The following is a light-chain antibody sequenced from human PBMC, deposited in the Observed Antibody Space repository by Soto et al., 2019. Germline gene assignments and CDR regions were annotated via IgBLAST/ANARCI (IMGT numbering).Light chain of an antibody. CDR3: QQKNSGPFT. J-gene: IGKJ3*01. Sequence: IVMTQSPATLSVSPWERATLSCRASQSVSSDLAWYQQKPGQAPRLLIYEASIRATGIAARFSGSGSCTEFTLTISSLQSEDSAVYWCQQKNSGPFTFGPGTKVEFK. CDR2: EAS. CDR1: QSVSSD. V-gene: IGKV3-15*01.